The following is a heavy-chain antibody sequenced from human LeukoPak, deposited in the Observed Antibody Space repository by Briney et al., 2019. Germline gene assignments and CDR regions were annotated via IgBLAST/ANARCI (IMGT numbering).Heavy chain of an antibody. CDR3: AINGGGDSGYGNFDY. Sequence: GRSLRLSCAASGFIFDDYAMHWVRQAPGKGLEWVSGISWNSGTIGYADSVKGRFTTSRDNAKNSLYLQMNSLRAEDTAFYYCAINGGGDSGYGNFDYWGQGTLVTVSS. D-gene: IGHD5-12*01. CDR2: ISWNSGTI. CDR1: GFIFDDYA. V-gene: IGHV3-9*01. J-gene: IGHJ4*02.